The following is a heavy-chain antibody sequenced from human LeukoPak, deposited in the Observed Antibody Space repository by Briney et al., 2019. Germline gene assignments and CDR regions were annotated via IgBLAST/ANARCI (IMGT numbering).Heavy chain of an antibody. CDR1: GGTFSSYA. J-gene: IGHJ4*02. CDR3: ARDPGMVAASYYFDY. CDR2: IIPIFGTA. Sequence: SVKVSCKASGGTFSSYAISWVRQAPGQGLEWMGGIIPIFGTANYAQKFQGRVTITADESTSTAYMELSSLRSEDTAVYYCARDPGMVAASYYFDYWGQGTLVTVSS. D-gene: IGHD2-15*01. V-gene: IGHV1-69*13.